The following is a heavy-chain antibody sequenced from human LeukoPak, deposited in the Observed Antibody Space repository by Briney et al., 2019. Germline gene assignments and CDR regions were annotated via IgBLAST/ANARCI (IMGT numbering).Heavy chain of an antibody. D-gene: IGHD6-6*01. J-gene: IGHJ3*01. V-gene: IGHV4-31*03. CDR1: GGSISSGGYY. Sequence: SETLSLTYTVSGGSISSGGYYWSWIRQHPGTGLEWLGYIYYSRRTNYNPSLKSRVTISVDTSKNQFPLKLSSVTPADTAVYYCARRNLGWVPNIAARGKNDAFGLWGQGTMVTVSP. CDR2: IYYSRRT. CDR3: ARRNLGWVPNIAARGKNDAFGL.